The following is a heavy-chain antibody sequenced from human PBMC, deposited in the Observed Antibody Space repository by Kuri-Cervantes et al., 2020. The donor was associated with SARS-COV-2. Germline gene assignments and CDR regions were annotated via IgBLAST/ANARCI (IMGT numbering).Heavy chain of an antibody. CDR3: ARAAYDILTGYAGYFDY. J-gene: IGHJ4*02. V-gene: IGHV4-59*01. Sequence: GSLRLSCTVSGGSMRTYFWSWIQQPPGKGLEWIGYNYYSGSTNYNPSLKSRVTISVDTSKNQFSLKLSSVTAADTAVYYCARAAYDILTGYAGYFDYWGQGTLVTVSS. CDR1: GGSMRTYF. CDR2: NYYSGST. D-gene: IGHD3-9*01.